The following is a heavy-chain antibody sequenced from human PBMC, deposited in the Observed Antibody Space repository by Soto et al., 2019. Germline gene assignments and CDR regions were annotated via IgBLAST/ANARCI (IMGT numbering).Heavy chain of an antibody. D-gene: IGHD2-15*01. CDR2: IITIFGTA. J-gene: IGHJ4*02. CDR1: GGTFSSYA. V-gene: IGHV1-69*01. CDR3: AGFFGCSGGSCYGLAHFDY. Sequence: QVQLVQSGAEVKKPGSSVKVSCKASGGTFSSYAISWVRQAPGQGLEWMGGIITIFGTANYAQKFQGRVTITADESTSTAYLELSSLRSEDTDVYYCAGFFGCSGGSCYGLAHFDYWGQGTMVTVSS.